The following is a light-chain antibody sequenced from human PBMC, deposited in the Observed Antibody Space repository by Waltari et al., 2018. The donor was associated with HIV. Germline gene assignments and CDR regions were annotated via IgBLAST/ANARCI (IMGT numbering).Light chain of an antibody. CDR1: QSVSSSY. J-gene: IGKJ1*01. CDR3: QQYSSPPPT. CDR2: GAS. V-gene: IGKV3-20*01. Sequence: IVLTQSPGTLSLSPGEGATLPCRASQSVSSSYVAWYQRKPGQAPSLLIYGASSRATGIPDRFSGSGSGTDFSLTISRLEPEDFAIYYCQQYSSPPPTFGQGTNVEI.